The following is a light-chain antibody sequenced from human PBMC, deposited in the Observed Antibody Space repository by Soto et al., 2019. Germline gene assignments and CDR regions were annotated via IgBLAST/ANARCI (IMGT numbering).Light chain of an antibody. V-gene: IGKV3-15*01. CDR3: QQYNNWSAT. Sequence: EIVMTQSPATLSVSPGERATLSCRASQSVSSNLAWYQQKPGQAPRLLIYGASTRATGIPARFSGSGSGTEFALTISSLQSEDFAVYCCQQYNNWSATFGQGTKVDIK. CDR1: QSVSSN. CDR2: GAS. J-gene: IGKJ1*01.